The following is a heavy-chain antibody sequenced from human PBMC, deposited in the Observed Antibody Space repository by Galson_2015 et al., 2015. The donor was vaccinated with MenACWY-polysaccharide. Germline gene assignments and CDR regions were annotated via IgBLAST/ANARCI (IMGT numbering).Heavy chain of an antibody. J-gene: IGHJ3*01. V-gene: IGHV3-33*01. CDR3: AREGSRIVFHAFDV. CDR2: IQYDGTNK. D-gene: IGHD2-21*01. CDR1: GLRFSGSG. Sequence: LILSCAASGLRFSGSGMHWVRQAPGKGLEWVAVIQYDGTNKVYADSVKGRFSISRDNPKNTLYLEMNSLRAEDTALYYCAREGSRIVFHAFDVWGQGTMVTVSS.